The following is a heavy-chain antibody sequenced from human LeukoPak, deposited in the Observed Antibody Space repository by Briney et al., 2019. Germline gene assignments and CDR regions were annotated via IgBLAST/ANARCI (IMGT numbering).Heavy chain of an antibody. CDR1: GGTFSSYA. CDR2: IIPIFGTA. D-gene: IGHD2-2*01. Sequence: SVKVSCKASGGTFSSYAISWVRQAPGQGLEWMGGIIPIFGTANYAQKFQGRVTITTDESTSTAYMELSSLRSEDTAVYYCARENIVVVPAAICYFDYWGQGTLVTVSS. J-gene: IGHJ4*02. V-gene: IGHV1-69*05. CDR3: ARENIVVVPAAICYFDY.